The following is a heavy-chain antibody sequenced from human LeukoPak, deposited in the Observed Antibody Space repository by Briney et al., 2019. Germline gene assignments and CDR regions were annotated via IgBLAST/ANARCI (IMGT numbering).Heavy chain of an antibody. CDR2: IYYSGST. V-gene: IGHV4-59*01. Sequence: SETLSLSCTVSGGSISSYYRSWIRQPPGKGLEWIWDIYYSGSTNYNPSLKSLVTISVDTSKDQFSLKLSSVTAADTAVYYCARGGGYCSGGSCDEHFQHWGQGTLVTVSS. D-gene: IGHD2-15*01. J-gene: IGHJ1*01. CDR1: GGSISSYY. CDR3: ARGGGYCSGGSCDEHFQH.